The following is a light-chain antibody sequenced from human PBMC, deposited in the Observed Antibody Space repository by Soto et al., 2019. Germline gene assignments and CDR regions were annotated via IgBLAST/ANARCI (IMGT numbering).Light chain of an antibody. V-gene: IGLV2-14*01. J-gene: IGLJ3*02. CDR3: SSYTSSSTQV. CDR1: SSDVGGYNY. CDR2: EVS. Sequence: QSALTQPASVSGSPGQSITISCTGTSSDVGGYNYVSWYQQHPGKAPKLMIYEVSSRPSGVSNRFSGSKSGSTASLTISGLQAEDEADYYCSSYTSSSTQVFGGGTKLTVL.